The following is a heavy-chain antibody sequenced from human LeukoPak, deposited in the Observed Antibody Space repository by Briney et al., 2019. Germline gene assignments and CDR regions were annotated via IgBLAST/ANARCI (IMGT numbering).Heavy chain of an antibody. CDR1: GFTFSSYA. V-gene: IGHV3-30*04. D-gene: IGHD6-19*01. Sequence: GGSLRPSCAASGFTFSSYAMHWVRRASSKGLEWVAAISYDGSNKKYADSVKGRFTISRDNSKNTLYLQMNSLRSDDTAVYYCARGVRIAVAGYIDCWGQGTLVTVSS. CDR3: ARGVRIAVAGYIDC. CDR2: ISYDGSNK. J-gene: IGHJ4*02.